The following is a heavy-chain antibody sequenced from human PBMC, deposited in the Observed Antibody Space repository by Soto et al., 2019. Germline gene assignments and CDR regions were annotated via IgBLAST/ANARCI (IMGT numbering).Heavy chain of an antibody. Sequence: EVQLVESGGGLVQPGGSLKLSCAASGFTFSGSAMHWVRQASGKGLEWVGRIRSTANSYTTAYAASVKGRFTISRDDSKNTAYLQMNSLKTEDTAVYYCTRTYGDYVSPAQYHFDCWGQGTLVTVSS. J-gene: IGHJ4*02. CDR2: IRSTANSYTT. D-gene: IGHD4-17*01. CDR1: GFTFSGSA. V-gene: IGHV3-73*02. CDR3: TRTYGDYVSPAQYHFDC.